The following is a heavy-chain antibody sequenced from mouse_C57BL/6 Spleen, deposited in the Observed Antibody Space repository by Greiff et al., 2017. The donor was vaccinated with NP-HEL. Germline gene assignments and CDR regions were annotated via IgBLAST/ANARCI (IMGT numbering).Heavy chain of an antibody. D-gene: IGHD3-2*02. CDR3: AREGQLRPAWFAY. J-gene: IGHJ3*01. V-gene: IGHV1-55*01. CDR1: GYTFTSYW. CDR2: IYPGSGST. Sequence: QVQLKQPGAELVKPGASVKMSCKASGYTFTSYWITWVKQRPGQGLEWIGDIYPGSGSTNYNEKFKSKATLTVDTSSSTAYMQLSSLTSEDSAVYYCAREGQLRPAWFAYWGQGTLVTVSA.